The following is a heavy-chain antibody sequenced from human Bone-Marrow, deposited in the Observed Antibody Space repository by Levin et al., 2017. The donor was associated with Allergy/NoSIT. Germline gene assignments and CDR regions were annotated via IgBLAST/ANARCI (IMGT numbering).Heavy chain of an antibody. CDR3: ARRVAWFREGEGFHYMDV. Sequence: NPGGSLRLSCEASGFTFGTYSMQWVRQAPGKGLEWVSTITRSSSFIYYGDAVKGRFTISRDNAKNSLFLEMNSLRVEDTAVYYCARRVAWFREGEGFHYMDVWGKGTTVIVSS. J-gene: IGHJ6*03. V-gene: IGHV3-21*01. CDR1: GFTFGTYS. CDR2: ITRSSSFI. D-gene: IGHD3-3*01.